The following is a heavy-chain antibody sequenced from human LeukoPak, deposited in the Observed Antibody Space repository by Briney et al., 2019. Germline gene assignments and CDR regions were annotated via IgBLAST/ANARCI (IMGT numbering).Heavy chain of an antibody. CDR1: GFTFSSYG. CDR2: ISGSGGST. Sequence: GGSLRLSCAASGFTFSSYGMSWVRQAPGKGLEWVSAISGSGGSTYYADSVKGRFTISRDNSKNTLYLQINSLRAEDTAVYYCAREGYCTGGSCPDSFDYWGQGTLVTVSS. V-gene: IGHV3-23*01. D-gene: IGHD2-15*01. CDR3: AREGYCTGGSCPDSFDY. J-gene: IGHJ4*02.